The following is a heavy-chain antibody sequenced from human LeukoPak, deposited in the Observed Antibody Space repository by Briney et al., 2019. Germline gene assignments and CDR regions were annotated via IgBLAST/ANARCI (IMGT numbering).Heavy chain of an antibody. D-gene: IGHD1-26*01. V-gene: IGHV5-51*01. CDR2: IYPGDSET. J-gene: IGHJ4*02. Sequence: GESLKISCKGSGYRFTNYWIGWVRQMPGKGLEWMGIIYPGDSETRYSPSFQGQVTISADKSISAAYLQWSSLKASDTAMYYCARRRDLYSGSYYPFDYWGQGTLVTVSS. CDR1: GYRFTNYW. CDR3: ARRRDLYSGSYYPFDY.